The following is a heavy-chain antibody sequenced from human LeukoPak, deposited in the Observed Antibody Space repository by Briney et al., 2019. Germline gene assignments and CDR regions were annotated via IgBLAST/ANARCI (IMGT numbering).Heavy chain of an antibody. CDR3: ASFKYSRFGD. CDR2: IYHSGST. CDR1: GVSISSGGYY. V-gene: IGHV4-30-2*01. D-gene: IGHD6-6*01. J-gene: IGHJ4*02. Sequence: SETLSLTCTVSGVSISSGGYYWSWIRQPPGKGLEWIGYIYHSGSTYYNPSLKSRVTISVDRSKNQFSLKLSSVTAADTAVYYCASFKYSRFGDWGQGTLVTVSS.